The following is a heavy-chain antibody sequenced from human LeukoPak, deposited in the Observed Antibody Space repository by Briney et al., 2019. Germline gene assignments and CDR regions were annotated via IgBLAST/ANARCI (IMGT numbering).Heavy chain of an antibody. CDR2: INHSGST. V-gene: IGHV4-34*01. CDR1: GGSFSGYY. D-gene: IGHD5-18*01. J-gene: IGHJ6*03. Sequence: SETLSLTCAVYGGSFSGYYWSWIRQPPGKGLEWIEEINHSGSTNYNPSLKSRVTISVDTSKNQFSLKLSSVTAADTAVYYCASSYGYDYYYYYYMDVWGKGTTVTVSS. CDR3: ASSYGYDYYYYYYMDV.